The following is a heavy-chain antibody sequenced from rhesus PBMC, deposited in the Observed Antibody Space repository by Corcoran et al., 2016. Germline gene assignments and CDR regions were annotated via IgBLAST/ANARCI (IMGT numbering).Heavy chain of an antibody. CDR1: GYSFSRGYG. CDR3: ARVYGSGFDY. D-gene: IGHD2-27*01. CDR2: IYGGSGST. Sequence: QVQLQESGPGLVKPSETLSLTCAVSGYSFSRGYGWGWIRQPQGKGLEWIGQIYGGSGSTYYNPSLKSRVTGSKDTSKNQFSLKLSSVTAADTAVYYCARVYGSGFDYWGQGVLVTVSS. J-gene: IGHJ4*01. V-gene: IGHV4-127*01.